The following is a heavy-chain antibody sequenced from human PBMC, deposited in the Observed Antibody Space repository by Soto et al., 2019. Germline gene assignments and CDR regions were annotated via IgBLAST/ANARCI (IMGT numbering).Heavy chain of an antibody. D-gene: IGHD6-13*01. V-gene: IGHV4-59*01. CDR1: GGSISSYY. Sequence: PSETLSLTCTVSGGSISSYYWSWIRQPPGKGLEWIGYIYYSGSTNYNPSLKSRVTISVDTSKNQFSLKLSSVTAADTAVYYCARTSSWYRDFDYWGQGTLVTVSS. CDR3: ARTSSWYRDFDY. CDR2: IYYSGST. J-gene: IGHJ4*02.